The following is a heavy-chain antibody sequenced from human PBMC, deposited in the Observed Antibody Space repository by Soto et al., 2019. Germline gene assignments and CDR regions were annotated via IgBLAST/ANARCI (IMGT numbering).Heavy chain of an antibody. V-gene: IGHV1-2*04. CDR2: INLNSGGT. Sequence: QVQLVQSGAEVKKPGASLKVSCKASGYTFTDYYMHWVRQAPGQGLEWMGWINLNSGGTQYAQNSQGWVTMNRDTSISTAYMEVSRLRSDDTAVYYCARDSGGAIVVVPAAYGMDVWGQGTTVTVSS. D-gene: IGHD2-2*01. J-gene: IGHJ6*02. CDR3: ARDSGGAIVVVPAAYGMDV. CDR1: GYTFTDYY.